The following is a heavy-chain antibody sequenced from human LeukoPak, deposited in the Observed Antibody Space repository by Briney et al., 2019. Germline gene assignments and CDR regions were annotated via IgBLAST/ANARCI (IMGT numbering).Heavy chain of an antibody. V-gene: IGHV3-74*01. D-gene: IGHD3-22*01. CDR2: IKSDGST. CDR3: ARAPSVIGGYYPEYFRH. J-gene: IGHJ1*01. CDR1: DVTFSTFT. Sequence: PGGSVRLSCAAFDVTFSTFTMHWVRQAPGKGLEWVSRIKSDGSTNYADSVKGRFTISRDNAKNTLSLQMNSLRAEDTGVYYCARAPSVIGGYYPEYFRHWGQGTLVTVSS.